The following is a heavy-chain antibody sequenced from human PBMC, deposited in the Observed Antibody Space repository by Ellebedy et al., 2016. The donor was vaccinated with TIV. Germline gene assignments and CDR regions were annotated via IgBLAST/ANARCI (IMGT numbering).Heavy chain of an antibody. Sequence: GGSLRLSCAASGFTFTSYWMSWVRQAPGKGLEWVANINQDGSRIYYVDSVEGRFTISRDNAKSSVYLRMNTLRVEDTAVYHCVRDGAYGDYSPGYYGMDVWGQGTTVTVSS. CDR3: VRDGAYGDYSPGYYGMDV. V-gene: IGHV3-7*03. D-gene: IGHD3-22*01. CDR1: GFTFTSYW. J-gene: IGHJ6*02. CDR2: INQDGSRI.